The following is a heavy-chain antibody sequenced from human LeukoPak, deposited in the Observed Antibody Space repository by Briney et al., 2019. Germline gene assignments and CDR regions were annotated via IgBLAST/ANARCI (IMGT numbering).Heavy chain of an antibody. Sequence: SETLSLTCAVYGGSFSGYYWSWIRQPPGKGLEWIGEINHSGSTNYNPSLKSRVTISVDTSKNQFSLKLSSVTAADMAVYYCARGLPCPLNWGQGTLVTVSS. CDR1: GGSFSGYY. CDR2: INHSGST. V-gene: IGHV4-34*01. J-gene: IGHJ4*02. CDR3: ARGLPCPLN.